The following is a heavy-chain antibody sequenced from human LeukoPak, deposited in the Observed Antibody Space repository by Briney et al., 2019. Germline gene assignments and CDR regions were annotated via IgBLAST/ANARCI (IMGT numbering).Heavy chain of an antibody. CDR2: ISYDGSNK. J-gene: IGHJ4*02. CDR3: AKIPKGGYFDY. CDR1: GFTFSSYA. Sequence: GGSLRLSCAASGFTFSSYAMHWVRQAPGKGLEWVAVISYDGSNKYYAGSVKGRFTISRDSSKNTLSLQMNSLRAEDTAVYYCAKIPKGGYFDYWGQGTLVTVSS. V-gene: IGHV3-30-3*02. D-gene: IGHD2-2*01.